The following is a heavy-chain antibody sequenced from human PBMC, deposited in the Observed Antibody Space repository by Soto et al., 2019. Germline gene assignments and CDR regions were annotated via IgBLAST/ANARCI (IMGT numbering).Heavy chain of an antibody. CDR3: ARASGYDKWDTLNY. V-gene: IGHV3-30-3*01. Sequence: QVQLVESGGGVVQPGRSLRLSCTASGFTFRSYATHWVRQAPGKGLEWVASVSYDGGNEHYADSVKGRFTISRDNSKNTLSLQMNSLRVEDTAVFYCARASGYDKWDTLNYWGQGTQVTVSS. CDR2: VSYDGGNE. J-gene: IGHJ4*02. CDR1: GFTFRSYA. D-gene: IGHD5-12*01.